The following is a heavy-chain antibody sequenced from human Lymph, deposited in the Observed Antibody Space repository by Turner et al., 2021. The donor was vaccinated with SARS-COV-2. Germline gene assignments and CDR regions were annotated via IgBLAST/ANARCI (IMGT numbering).Heavy chain of an antibody. CDR1: GGSISSGDYY. CDR3: ARVVVLRRAYFDY. Sequence: QVQLQESGPGLVKPSQTLSLTCTVSGGSISSGDYYWSWIRQPPGKGLEWIGYIYYSGGTYYNPSLKSRVTISVDTSKNQFSLKLSSVTAADTAVYYCARVVVLRRAYFDYWGQGTLVTVSS. CDR2: IYYSGGT. V-gene: IGHV4-30-4*01. J-gene: IGHJ4*02. D-gene: IGHD2-8*01.